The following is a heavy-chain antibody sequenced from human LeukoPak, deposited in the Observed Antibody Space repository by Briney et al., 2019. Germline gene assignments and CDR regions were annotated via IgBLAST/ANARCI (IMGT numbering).Heavy chain of an antibody. CDR1: GFTFTSYA. J-gene: IGHJ5*02. V-gene: IGHV3-23*01. CDR3: AKDPTVTRLWVPNWFDP. Sequence: PRGSLRLSCGASGFTFTSYATSWVRPAPGKGLEWVSAISGSGGSTYYADSVKGRFPISRDNSKNTLYLQMNSLRAEDTAVYYCAKDPTVTRLWVPNWFDPWGQGTLVTVSS. CDR2: ISGSGGST. D-gene: IGHD4-17*01.